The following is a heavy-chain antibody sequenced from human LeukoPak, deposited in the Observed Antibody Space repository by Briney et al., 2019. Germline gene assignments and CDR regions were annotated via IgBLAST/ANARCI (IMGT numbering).Heavy chain of an antibody. CDR1: GYIFTSYG. CDR3: ARGLTHRRNYDNSGYQIVPAF. V-gene: IGHV1-18*01. J-gene: IGHJ4*02. Sequence: ASVNVSCKASGYIFTSYGISWVRQAPGQGLEWMGWISAYNGHTNSAQKFQGRVTMTTDTSTSTAYMEMRSLKSDDTAVYYCARGLTHRRNYDNSGYQIVPAFWGQGTLVTVSS. D-gene: IGHD3-22*01. CDR2: ISAYNGHT.